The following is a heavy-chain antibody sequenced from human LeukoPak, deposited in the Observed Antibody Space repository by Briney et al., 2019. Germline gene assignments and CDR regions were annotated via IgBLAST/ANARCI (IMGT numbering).Heavy chain of an antibody. CDR2: INPSGGST. V-gene: IGHV1-46*01. J-gene: IGHJ3*02. D-gene: IGHD3-22*01. Sequence: ASVKVSCKPSGYTFSSYGISWVRQAPGQGLEWMGIINPSGGSTSYAQKFQGRVTMTRDTSTSTVYMELSSLRSEDTAVYYCATGAHDSSGYYGAFDIWGQGTMVTVSS. CDR3: ATGAHDSSGYYGAFDI. CDR1: GYTFSSYG.